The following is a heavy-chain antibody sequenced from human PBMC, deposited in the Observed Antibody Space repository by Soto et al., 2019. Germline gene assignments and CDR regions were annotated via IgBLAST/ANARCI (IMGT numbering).Heavy chain of an antibody. CDR3: ARGYCSGGSCYTGWFDP. CDR1: GYTFTSYG. Sequence: ASVKVSCKASGYTFTSYGISWVRQAPGQGLEWMGWISGYNGNTNYAQKLQGRVTMTKDTSTSTANMELRSLRSDDTALYYCARGYCSGGSCYTGWFDPWGQGTLVTVSS. CDR2: ISGYNGNT. J-gene: IGHJ5*02. V-gene: IGHV1-18*01. D-gene: IGHD2-15*01.